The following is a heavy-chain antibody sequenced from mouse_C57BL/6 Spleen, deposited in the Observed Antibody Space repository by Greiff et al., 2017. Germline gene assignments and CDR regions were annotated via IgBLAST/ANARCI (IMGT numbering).Heavy chain of an antibody. D-gene: IGHD2-4*01. Sequence: QVQLKESGPELVKPGASVKISCKASGYAFSSSWMNWVKQRPGKGLEWIGRIYPGDGDTKYNGKFKGKATLTADKSSSPAYMQLHSLTSEDSAVYVCVRGEDDYDYDGGFAYWGQGALVTVSA. V-gene: IGHV1-82*01. J-gene: IGHJ3*01. CDR1: GYAFSSSW. CDR3: VRGEDDYDYDGGFAY. CDR2: IYPGDGDT.